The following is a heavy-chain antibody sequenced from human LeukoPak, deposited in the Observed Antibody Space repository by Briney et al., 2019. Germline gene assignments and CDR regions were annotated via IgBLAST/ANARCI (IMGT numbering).Heavy chain of an antibody. V-gene: IGHV1-8*01. D-gene: IGHD3-10*02. J-gene: IGHJ4*02. CDR3: ARVMFGELVIDY. CDR2: MNPNSGNT. CDR1: GGTFSNFA. Sequence: ASVKVSCKASGGTFSNFAVSWVRQAPGQGLEWMGGMNPNSGNTGYAQKFQGRVTMTRNTSISTAYMELSSLRSEDTAVYYCARVMFGELVIDYWGQGTLVTVSS.